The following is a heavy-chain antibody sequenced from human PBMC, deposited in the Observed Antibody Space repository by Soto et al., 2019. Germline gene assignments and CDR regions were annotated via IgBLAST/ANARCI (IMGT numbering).Heavy chain of an antibody. V-gene: IGHV4-4*07. J-gene: IGHJ4*02. CDR2: IYISGST. Sequence: SETLSLTCTVSDGSISSYYWSWIRQPAGKAMEWIGRIYISGSTNYNPSLKSRVTMSVDTSKNQFSLKLSSVTAADTAVYYCACLACRNFDYWGQGTLVTVYS. CDR1: DGSISSYY. CDR3: ACLACRNFDY.